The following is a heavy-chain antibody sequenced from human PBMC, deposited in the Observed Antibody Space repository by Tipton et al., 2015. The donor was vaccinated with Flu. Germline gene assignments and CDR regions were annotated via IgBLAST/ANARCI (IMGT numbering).Heavy chain of an antibody. V-gene: IGHV4-59*01. Sequence: TLSLTCTLSGGFIDTYYWTWIRQPPGRGLEWIGYVFHSGIANYNSSLKSRATISVDPPNNQFSLNLASVTTADTAVYYCARVSVTAAGWFDPWGQGVLVTVSS. CDR3: ARVSVTAAGWFDP. D-gene: IGHD1-14*01. J-gene: IGHJ5*02. CDR2: VFHSGIA. CDR1: GGFIDTYY.